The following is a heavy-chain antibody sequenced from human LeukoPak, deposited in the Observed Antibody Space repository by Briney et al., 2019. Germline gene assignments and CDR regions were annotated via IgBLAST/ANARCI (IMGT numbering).Heavy chain of an antibody. CDR1: GFTFSSYS. Sequence: PGGSLRLSCAASGFTFSSYSMNWVRQAPGKGLEWVSSIGSSNNYIYYADSVKGRFTISRDNSKNTVYLQMNSLRAEDTAVYYCTNLRYAYWGQGTLVTVSS. CDR3: TNLRYAY. J-gene: IGHJ4*02. D-gene: IGHD5/OR15-5a*01. V-gene: IGHV3-21*04. CDR2: IGSSNNYI.